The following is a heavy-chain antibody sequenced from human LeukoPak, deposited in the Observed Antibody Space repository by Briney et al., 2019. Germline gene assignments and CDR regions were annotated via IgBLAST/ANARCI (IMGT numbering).Heavy chain of an antibody. D-gene: IGHD1-26*01. CDR3: ARVGSSVRYYFDY. V-gene: IGHV4-59*01. CDR1: GGSISSYY. Sequence: SETLSLTCTVSGGSISSYYWSWIRQPPGKGLEWIGYNYYSGSTNYNPSLKSRVTISVDTPKNQFSLKVSSVTAADTAVYYCARVGSSVRYYFDYWGQGTLVTVSS. CDR2: NYYSGST. J-gene: IGHJ4*02.